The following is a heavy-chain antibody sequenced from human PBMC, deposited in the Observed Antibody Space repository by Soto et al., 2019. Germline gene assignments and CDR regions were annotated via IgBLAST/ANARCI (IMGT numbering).Heavy chain of an antibody. CDR3: ARGLLRYFDWLSEPIYYYGMDV. D-gene: IGHD3-9*01. CDR2: INAGNGNT. Sequence: ASVKVSCKASGYTFTSYAMHWVRQAPGQRLEWMGWINAGNGNTKYSQKFQGRVTITRDTSASTAYMELSSLRSEDTAVYYCARGLLRYFDWLSEPIYYYGMDVWAQGTTVTVSS. CDR1: GYTFTSYA. V-gene: IGHV1-3*01. J-gene: IGHJ6*02.